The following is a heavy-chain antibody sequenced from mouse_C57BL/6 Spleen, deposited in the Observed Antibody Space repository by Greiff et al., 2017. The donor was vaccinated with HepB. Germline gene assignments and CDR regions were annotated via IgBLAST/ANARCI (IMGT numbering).Heavy chain of an antibody. CDR3: TRAFNWDDAMDY. J-gene: IGHJ4*01. CDR1: GFTFSSYA. CDR2: ISSGGDYI. D-gene: IGHD4-1*01. V-gene: IGHV5-9-1*02. Sequence: EVMLVESGEGLVKPGGSLKLSCAASGFTFSSYAMSWVRQTPEKRLEWVAYISSGGDYIYYADTVKGRFTISRDNARNTLYLQMSSLKSEDTAMYYCTRAFNWDDAMDYWGQGTSVTVSS.